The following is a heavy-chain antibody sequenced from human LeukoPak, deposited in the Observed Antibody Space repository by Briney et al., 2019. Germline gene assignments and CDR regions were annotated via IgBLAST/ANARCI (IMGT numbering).Heavy chain of an antibody. J-gene: IGHJ3*02. CDR1: GDTFSGYD. V-gene: IGHV1-8*01. CDR3: ATDITTVDAFDI. CDR2: MNPYSGNT. Sequence: ASVKVSCRASGDTFSGYDINWVRQATGQGLEWMGWMNPYSGNTGYAQNFQGRVTMTRDTSMTTAYMELSSLRSDDTAVYYCATDITTVDAFDIWGQGTMVTVSS. D-gene: IGHD1-14*01.